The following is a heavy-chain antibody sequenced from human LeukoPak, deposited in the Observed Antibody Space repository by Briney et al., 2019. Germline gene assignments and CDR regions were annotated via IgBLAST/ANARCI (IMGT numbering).Heavy chain of an antibody. Sequence: ASVKVSCKATGYSFTSYYMHWVRQAPGQGLEWMGIINPSGGSTSYAQKFQGRVTMTRDMSTSTVYMELSSLRSDDTAVYYCARGLVGATPYFDYWGQGTLVTVSS. CDR1: GYSFTSYY. CDR3: ARGLVGATPYFDY. J-gene: IGHJ4*02. D-gene: IGHD1-26*01. CDR2: INPSGGST. V-gene: IGHV1-46*01.